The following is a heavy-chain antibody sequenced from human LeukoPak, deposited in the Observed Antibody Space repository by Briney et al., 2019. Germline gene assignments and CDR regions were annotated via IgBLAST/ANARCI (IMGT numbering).Heavy chain of an antibody. D-gene: IGHD6-19*01. CDR2: ISSSSSYI. Sequence: PGGSLRLSCAASGFTFSSYSMNWVRQAPGKGLEWVSSISSSSSYIYYADSVKGRFTISRDNAKNSLYLQMNSPRAEDTAVYYCARDSSSGSYDAFDIWGQGTMVTVSS. V-gene: IGHV3-21*01. CDR3: ARDSSSGSYDAFDI. CDR1: GFTFSSYS. J-gene: IGHJ3*02.